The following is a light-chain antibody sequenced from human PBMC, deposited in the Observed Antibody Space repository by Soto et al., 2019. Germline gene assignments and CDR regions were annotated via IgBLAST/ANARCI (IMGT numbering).Light chain of an antibody. CDR3: QQYDSSPVT. CDR1: QSVSSSY. J-gene: IGKJ1*01. Sequence: EIVLTQSPGTLSLSAGERATLSCRASQSVSSSYLAWYQQKPGQAPRLLIYGASSRATGIPGSFSGSSSATDFTTTISRLEPEDFAVYYCQQYDSSPVTFGQGTKVEIK. CDR2: GAS. V-gene: IGKV3-20*01.